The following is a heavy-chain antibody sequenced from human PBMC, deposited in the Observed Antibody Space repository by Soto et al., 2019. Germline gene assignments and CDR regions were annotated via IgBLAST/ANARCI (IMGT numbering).Heavy chain of an antibody. CDR1: GFTFSSYG. CDR2: ISYDGSNK. CDR3: AKDRGSSWYGFDY. D-gene: IGHD6-13*01. J-gene: IGHJ4*02. V-gene: IGHV3-30*18. Sequence: QVQLVESGGGVVQPGRSLRLSCAASGFTFSSYGMHWVRQAPGKGLEWVAVISYDGSNKYYADSVKGRFTISRDNSKNTLYLQMNSLRAEATAVYYCAKDRGSSWYGFDYWGQGTLVTVSS.